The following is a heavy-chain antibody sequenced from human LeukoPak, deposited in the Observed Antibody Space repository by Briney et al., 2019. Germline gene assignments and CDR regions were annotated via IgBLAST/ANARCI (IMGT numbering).Heavy chain of an antibody. V-gene: IGHV3-30*02. J-gene: IGHJ4*02. CDR3: ARASRDSSSWFLTYYFDY. D-gene: IGHD6-13*01. CDR1: GFTFSSFG. Sequence: GGSLRLSCAASGFTFSSFGMHWVRQAPGKGLEWVAFIRYDGSNKYYADSVRGRFTISRDNSKNTLYLQMNSLRAEDTAVYYCARASRDSSSWFLTYYFDYWGQGTLVTVSS. CDR2: IRYDGSNK.